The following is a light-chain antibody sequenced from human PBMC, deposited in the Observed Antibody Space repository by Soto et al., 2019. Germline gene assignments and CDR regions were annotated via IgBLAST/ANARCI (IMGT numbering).Light chain of an antibody. Sequence: EIVMTQSPATLSVSPGERATLSCRASQSVSSNLAWYQQKPGQAPRLLIYGASTRATGIPARFSGSGSGTEFTLTINSLAPEDFAVYYCQQYNNWPPITFGQGTRLEIK. CDR1: QSVSSN. CDR2: GAS. V-gene: IGKV3D-15*01. J-gene: IGKJ5*01. CDR3: QQYNNWPPIT.